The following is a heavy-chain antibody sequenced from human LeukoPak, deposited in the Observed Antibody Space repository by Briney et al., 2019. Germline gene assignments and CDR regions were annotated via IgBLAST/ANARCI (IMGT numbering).Heavy chain of an antibody. D-gene: IGHD3-10*01. CDR1: GGSFSGYY. V-gene: IGHV4-34*01. CDR2: INHSGST. Sequence: SETLSLTCAVYGGSFSGYYWSWIRQPPGKGLEWIGEINHSGSTNYNPSLKSRVTISVDTSKNQFSLKLSSVTAADTAVYYCASIRMVRGVIIRTLDYWGQETLVTVSS. CDR3: ASIRMVRGVIIRTLDY. J-gene: IGHJ4*02.